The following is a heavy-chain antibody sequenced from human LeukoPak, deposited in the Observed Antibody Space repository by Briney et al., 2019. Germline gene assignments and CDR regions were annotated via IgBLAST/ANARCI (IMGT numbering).Heavy chain of an antibody. V-gene: IGHV3-30*04. CDR2: ISNDGSDK. D-gene: IGHD6-19*01. J-gene: IGHJ4*02. CDR1: GFTFSSYV. CDR3: ARDGGYSRGWTYGAGDY. Sequence: PGRSLRLSCAASGFTFSSYVMHWVRQAPGKGLERVAVISNDGSDKYYADSVKGRFTISRDNSKNTLYLQMNSLRAEDTALYYCARDGGYSRGWTYGAGDYWGQGTLVTVSS.